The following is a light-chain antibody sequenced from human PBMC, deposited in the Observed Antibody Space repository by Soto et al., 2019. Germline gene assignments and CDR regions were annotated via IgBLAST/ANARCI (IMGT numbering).Light chain of an antibody. CDR2: DAS. Sequence: DIQMTQSPSTLSAYVGDRVTITCRASQSISSWLAWYQQKPGKAPKLLIYDASSLESGVPSRFSGSGSGTEFTLTISSLQPDDFATYYCQQYNSYPTFGGGTKVEIK. CDR3: QQYNSYPT. CDR1: QSISSW. J-gene: IGKJ4*01. V-gene: IGKV1-5*01.